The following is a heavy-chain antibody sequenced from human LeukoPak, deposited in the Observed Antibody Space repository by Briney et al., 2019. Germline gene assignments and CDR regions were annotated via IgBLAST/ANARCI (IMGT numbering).Heavy chain of an antibody. CDR2: ISYDGSNK. CDR1: GFHFSSYS. V-gene: IGHV3-30*04. CDR3: ARDWRDYYGMDV. Sequence: GSLRLPFAASGFHFSSYSMPWVRQAPGKGLEWVAVISYDGSNKYYADSVKGRFTISRDNSKNTLYLQMNSLRAEDTAVYYCARDWRDYYGMDVWGQGTTVTVSS. J-gene: IGHJ6*02.